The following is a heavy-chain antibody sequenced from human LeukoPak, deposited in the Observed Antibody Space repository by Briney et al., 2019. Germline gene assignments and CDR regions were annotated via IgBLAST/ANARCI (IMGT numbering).Heavy chain of an antibody. CDR3: TTDHPNYASGSYANRFDS. CDR1: GFTFSNAW. V-gene: IGHV3-15*01. J-gene: IGHJ4*02. CDR2: IKSKVDGGTT. D-gene: IGHD3-10*01. Sequence: GGSLRLSCAASGFTFSNAWMSWVRQAPGRGLEWVGRIKSKVDGGTTDYAAPVKGRFTISRDDSQNTLSLQMNSLKIEDTAVYYCTTDHPNYASGSYANRFDSWGQGTLVTVSS.